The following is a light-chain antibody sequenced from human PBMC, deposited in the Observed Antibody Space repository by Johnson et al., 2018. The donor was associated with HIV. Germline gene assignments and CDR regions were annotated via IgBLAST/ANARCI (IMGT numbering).Light chain of an antibody. CDR3: AAWGDSLTCPKYV. J-gene: IGLJ1*01. CDR1: GSNIGSNT. Sequence: QSVLTQPPSVSAAPGQKVTISCSGSGSNIGSNTVNWYQQLPGTAPKLLIYRNNQRPSGVPDRFSGSKSGTSASLAISGLQAEDEADYYCAAWGDSLTCPKYVFGTGTKVTVL. V-gene: IGLV1-44*01. CDR2: RNN.